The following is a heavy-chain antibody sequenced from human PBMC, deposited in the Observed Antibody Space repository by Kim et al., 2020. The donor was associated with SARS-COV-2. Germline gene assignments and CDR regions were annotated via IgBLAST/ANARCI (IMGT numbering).Heavy chain of an antibody. CDR3: ARVGDLIVGGGFDY. CDR2: INTNTGNP. CDR1: GYTFTSFA. Sequence: ASVKVSCKASGYTFTSFALNWVRQAPGQGLEWMGWINTNTGNPTYAQGFTVRFVFSLDTSVSTAYLQISSLKAEDTAVYYCARVGDLIVGGGFDYWGQGTLVTVSS. D-gene: IGHD1-26*01. V-gene: IGHV7-4-1*02. J-gene: IGHJ4*02.